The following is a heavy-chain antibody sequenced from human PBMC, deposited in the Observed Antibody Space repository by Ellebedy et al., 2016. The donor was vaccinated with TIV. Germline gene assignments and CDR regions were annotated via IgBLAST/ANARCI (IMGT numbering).Heavy chain of an antibody. CDR3: ARGTTTVANAHYYYYGMDV. Sequence: MPSETLSLTCAVYGGSFSGYYWSWIRQPPGKGLEWIGEINHSGSTNYNPSLKSRVTISVDTSKNQFSLKLSSVTAADTAVYYCARGTTTVANAHYYYYGMDVWGQGTTVTVSS. J-gene: IGHJ6*02. CDR1: GGSFSGYY. CDR2: INHSGST. D-gene: IGHD4-23*01. V-gene: IGHV4-34*01.